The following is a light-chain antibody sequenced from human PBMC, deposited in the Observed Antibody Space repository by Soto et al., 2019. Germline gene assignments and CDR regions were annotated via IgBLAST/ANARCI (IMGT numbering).Light chain of an antibody. CDR2: GAS. CDR1: QSVLSN. CDR3: QQYNDWTRT. J-gene: IGKJ1*01. Sequence: VMTQSPATLSVSPGERATLSRRASQSVLSNLAWYQQKPGQAPRFXIYGASTRATGIPARFSGSGAGTEFTPTISSLQSEDFAVYYCQQYNDWTRTFGQGTKVDIK. V-gene: IGKV3-15*01.